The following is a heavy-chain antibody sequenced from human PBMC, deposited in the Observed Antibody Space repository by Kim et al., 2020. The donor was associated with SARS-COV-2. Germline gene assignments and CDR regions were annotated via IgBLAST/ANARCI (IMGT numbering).Heavy chain of an antibody. CDR1: GFTFSSYG. V-gene: IGHV3-33*06. D-gene: IGHD6-13*01. J-gene: IGHJ4*02. Sequence: GGSLRLSCAASGFTFSSYGMHWVRQAPGKGLEWVAVIWYDGSNKYYADSVKGRFTISRDNSKNTLYLQMNSLRADDTAVYYCAKDTLGIAAAGDWVSALDYWGQGTLVTVSS. CDR2: IWYDGSNK. CDR3: AKDTLGIAAAGDWVSALDY.